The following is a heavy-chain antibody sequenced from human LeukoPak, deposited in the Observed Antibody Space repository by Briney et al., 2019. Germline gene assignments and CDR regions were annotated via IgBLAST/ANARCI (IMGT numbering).Heavy chain of an antibody. CDR3: ARGQSQFDY. CDR2: MNPNSGNA. CDR1: GYTFTSYD. J-gene: IGHJ4*02. Sequence: GASVKVSCKASGYTFTSYDINWVRQATGQGLEWMGWMNPNSGNAVYAQKFQGRVTMTRNTSITTAYMELTSLRSEDTAMYYCARGQSQFDYWREGTLVTDSS. V-gene: IGHV1-8*01.